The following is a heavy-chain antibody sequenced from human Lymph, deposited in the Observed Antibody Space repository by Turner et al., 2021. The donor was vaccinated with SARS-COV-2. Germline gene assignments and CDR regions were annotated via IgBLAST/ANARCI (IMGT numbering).Heavy chain of an antibody. Sequence: EVQLVESGGGLVQPGQSLRLSCTASGFIFGDYAMSWVRQAPGKGLEWVGFIRSKAYGGTTQYAASVKGRFTISRDDSKSIAYLQMNSLKTEDTAVYYCTRVKYCTGGSCYGYHFDYWGQGTLVTVSS. J-gene: IGHJ4*02. V-gene: IGHV3-49*04. CDR2: IRSKAYGGTT. D-gene: IGHD2-15*01. CDR1: GFIFGDYA. CDR3: TRVKYCTGGSCYGYHFDY.